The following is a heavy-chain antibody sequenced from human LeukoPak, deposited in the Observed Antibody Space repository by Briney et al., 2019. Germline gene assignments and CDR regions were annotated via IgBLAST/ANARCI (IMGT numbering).Heavy chain of an antibody. CDR1: GYTFTSYG. CDR2: ISAYNGNT. V-gene: IGHV1-18*01. J-gene: IGHJ6*02. Sequence: ASVKVSCKASGYTFTSYGISWVRQAPGQGLEWMGWISAYNGNTNYAQKLQGRVTMTTDTSTSTAYMELRSLRSDDTAVYYCARACCSVGSCYDLDRFSGMDVWGQGTTVTVSS. D-gene: IGHD2-15*01. CDR3: ARACCSVGSCYDLDRFSGMDV.